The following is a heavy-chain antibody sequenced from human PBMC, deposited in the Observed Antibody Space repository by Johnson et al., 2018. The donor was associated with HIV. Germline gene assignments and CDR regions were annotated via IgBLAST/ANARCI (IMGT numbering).Heavy chain of an antibody. CDR1: GFTVSSNY. D-gene: IGHD3-10*01. V-gene: IGHV3-66*01. Sequence: VQLVESGGGLVQPGGSLRLSCAASGFTVSSNYMSWVRQAPGKGLAWVSVIYSGGNTYYPGSVKGRFTISRENAKNSLYIQMNSLRAGDTAVYYCARELEGDYAFDIWGQGTMVTVSS. CDR3: ARELEGDYAFDI. CDR2: IYSGGNT. J-gene: IGHJ3*02.